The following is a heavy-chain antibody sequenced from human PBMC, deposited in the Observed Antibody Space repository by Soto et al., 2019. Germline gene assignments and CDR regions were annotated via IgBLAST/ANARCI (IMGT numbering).Heavy chain of an antibody. V-gene: IGHV4-39*01. J-gene: IGHJ4*02. Sequence: PSETLSLTCTVSGGSISSSSYYWGWIRQPPGKGLEWIGSIYYSGSTYYNPSLKSRVTISVDTSKNQFSLKLSSVTAADTAVYYCARHLRQVFVAGYYFDYWGQGTLVTVSS. CDR2: IYYSGST. CDR3: ARHLRQVFVAGYYFDY. CDR1: GGSISSSSYY. D-gene: IGHD6-19*01.